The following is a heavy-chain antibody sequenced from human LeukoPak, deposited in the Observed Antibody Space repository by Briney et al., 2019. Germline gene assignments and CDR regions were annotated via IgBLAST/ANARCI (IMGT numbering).Heavy chain of an antibody. J-gene: IGHJ2*01. D-gene: IGHD6-13*01. CDR2: ISSSSSYI. CDR3: AMFLAAAHPHSPLCFDL. Sequence: KSGGSLRLSCAASGFTFDDYAMHWVRQAPGKGLEWVSSISSSSSYIYYADSVKGRFTISRDNAKNSLYLQMNSLRAEDTAVYYCAMFLAAAHPHSPLCFDLWGRGTLVTVSS. V-gene: IGHV3-21*01. CDR1: GFTFDDYA.